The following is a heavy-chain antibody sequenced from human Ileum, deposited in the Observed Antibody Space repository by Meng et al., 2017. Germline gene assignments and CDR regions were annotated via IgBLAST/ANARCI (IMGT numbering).Heavy chain of an antibody. J-gene: IGHJ4*02. CDR1: GFTFSSYV. CDR2: IFGSGSDT. D-gene: IGHD3-16*01. V-gene: IGHV3-23*01. Sequence: GESLKISCAASGFTFSSYVMHWVRQAPGKGLEFVAAIFGSGSDTYYGDSVKGRFAISRDNSKNTLYLQMSSLRAEDAAVCYCAKQVGDQSVFDYWGQGTLVTVSS. CDR3: AKQVGDQSVFDY.